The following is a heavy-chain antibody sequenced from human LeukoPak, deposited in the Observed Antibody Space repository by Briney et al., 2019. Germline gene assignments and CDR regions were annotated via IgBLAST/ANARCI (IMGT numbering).Heavy chain of an antibody. CDR1: GGSFSGYY. V-gene: IGHV4-34*01. CDR2: INHSGST. Sequence: SETLSLTCAVYGGSFSGYYWSWIRQPPGKGLEWIGEINHSGSTNYNPSLKSRVTISVDTSKNQFSLKLSSVTAADTAVYYCARVLTLTTVTTLSDRSGMDVWGKGTTVTVSS. CDR3: ARVLTLTTVTTLSDRSGMDV. D-gene: IGHD4-17*01. J-gene: IGHJ6*04.